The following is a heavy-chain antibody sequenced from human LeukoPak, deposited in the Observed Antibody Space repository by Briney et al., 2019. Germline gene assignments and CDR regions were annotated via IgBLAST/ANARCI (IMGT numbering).Heavy chain of an antibody. D-gene: IGHD3-22*01. CDR2: IYYSGST. CDR1: GGSVSSGSYY. Sequence: SETLSLTFTVSGGSVSSGSYYWSWIQQPPGKGLEWIGYIYYSGSTNYNPSLKSRVTISVDTSKNQFSLKLSSVTAADTAVYYCARGPPYYYDSSGYSLYYFDYWGQGTLVTVSS. J-gene: IGHJ4*02. CDR3: ARGPPYYYDSSGYSLYYFDY. V-gene: IGHV4-61*01.